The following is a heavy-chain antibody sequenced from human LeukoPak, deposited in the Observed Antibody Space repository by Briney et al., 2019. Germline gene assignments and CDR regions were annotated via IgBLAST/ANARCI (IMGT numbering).Heavy chain of an antibody. J-gene: IGHJ4*02. CDR3: ARSPPRYSSSWYVPRYYFDY. CDR1: GFTFSSYS. V-gene: IGHV3-48*02. Sequence: GGSLRLSCAASGFTFSSYSMNWVRQAPGKGLEWVSYISSSSSTIYYADSVKGRFTISRDNAKNSLYLRMNSLRDEDTAVYYCARSPPRYSSSWYVPRYYFDYWGQGTLVTVSS. CDR2: ISSSSSTI. D-gene: IGHD6-13*01.